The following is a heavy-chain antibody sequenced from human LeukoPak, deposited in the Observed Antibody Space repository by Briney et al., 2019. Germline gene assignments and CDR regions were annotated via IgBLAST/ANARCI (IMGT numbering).Heavy chain of an antibody. D-gene: IGHD6-19*01. CDR2: IYSGGST. CDR3: AARLPGYSSGWHDLDY. Sequence: GGSLRLSCAASGFTVSSNYMSWVRQAPGKGLEWVSVIYSGGSTYYADSVKGRFTISRDNAKNSLYPQMNSLRAEDTAVYYCAARLPGYSSGWHDLDYWGQGTLVTVFS. V-gene: IGHV3-66*01. J-gene: IGHJ4*02. CDR1: GFTVSSNY.